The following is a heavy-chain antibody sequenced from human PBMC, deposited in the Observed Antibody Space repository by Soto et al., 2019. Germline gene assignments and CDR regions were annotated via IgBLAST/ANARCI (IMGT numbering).Heavy chain of an antibody. CDR2: IIPIFGTA. CDR1: GGTFSSYA. J-gene: IGHJ6*02. V-gene: IGHV1-69*06. CDR3: ARGVACSSTSCYYYYGMDV. Sequence: SVKVSCKASGGTFSSYAISWVRQAPGQGLEWMGGIIPIFGTANYAQKFQGRVTITADKSTSTAYMELSSLRSEDTAVYYCARGVACSSTSCYYYYGMDVWGQGTTVTVSS. D-gene: IGHD2-2*01.